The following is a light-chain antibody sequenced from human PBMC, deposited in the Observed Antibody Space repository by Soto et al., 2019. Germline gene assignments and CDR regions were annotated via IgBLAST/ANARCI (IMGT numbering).Light chain of an antibody. CDR1: QSVSSH. Sequence: EILMTQSPDTLSVSQVERATLSFRASQSVSSHLAWYQKKPGQAPRLLIYDASTRATGIPARFSGSGSGTEFTLTISSLRSEDFAVYYCQQYNNWPRTFGQGTKVDIK. J-gene: IGKJ1*01. V-gene: IGKV3-15*01. CDR3: QQYNNWPRT. CDR2: DAS.